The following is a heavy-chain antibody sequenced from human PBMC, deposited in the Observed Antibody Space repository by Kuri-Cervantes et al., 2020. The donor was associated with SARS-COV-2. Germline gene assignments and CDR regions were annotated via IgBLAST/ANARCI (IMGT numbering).Heavy chain of an antibody. CDR2: ILYNGNT. D-gene: IGHD2-2*01. V-gene: IGHV4-39*01. CDR1: RGSIDRSPYY. J-gene: IGHJ5*02. Sequence: SETLSLTCTVSRGSIDRSPYYWGWIRQPPGKGLEWIGSILYNGNTHYKASLNSRATISVDTSKNQFSLRLTSVTAADTAVYYCARHQLVIPAADPYNYFDPWGQGSLVTVSS. CDR3: ARHQLVIPAADPYNYFDP.